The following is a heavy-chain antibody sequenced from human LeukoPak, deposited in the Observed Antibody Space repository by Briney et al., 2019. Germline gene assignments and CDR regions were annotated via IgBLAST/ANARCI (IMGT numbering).Heavy chain of an antibody. Sequence: SETPSLTCTVSGGSISSSSYYWGWIRQPPGKGLEWIGSIYYSGSTYYNPSLKSRVTISVDTSKNQFSLKLSSVTAADTAVYYCAGRDNWNEFDYWGQGTLVTVSS. D-gene: IGHD1-20*01. CDR3: AGRDNWNEFDY. V-gene: IGHV4-39*01. CDR2: IYYSGST. CDR1: GGSISSSSYY. J-gene: IGHJ4*02.